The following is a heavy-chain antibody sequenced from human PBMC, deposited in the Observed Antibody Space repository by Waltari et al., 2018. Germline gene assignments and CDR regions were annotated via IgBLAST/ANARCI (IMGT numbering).Heavy chain of an antibody. V-gene: IGHV1-46*01. Sequence: QVQLVQSGAEVKKPGASVKVSCKASGYTFTSYYMHWVRQAPGQGLEWMGIITPSGGSTSKEQKCQGRVTMTRDTSTSTVYMELSSLRAEDTAVYYCAKTYSSGWSDYYYYMDVWGKGTTVTVSS. J-gene: IGHJ6*03. CDR3: AKTYSSGWSDYYYYMDV. CDR2: ITPSGGST. CDR1: GYTFTSYY. D-gene: IGHD6-19*01.